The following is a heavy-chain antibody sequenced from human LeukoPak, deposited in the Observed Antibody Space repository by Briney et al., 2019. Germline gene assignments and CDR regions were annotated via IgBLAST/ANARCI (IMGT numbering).Heavy chain of an antibody. CDR2: ISGSGGST. CDR3: AKRVIVVVPAATSHYFDY. J-gene: IGHJ4*02. CDR1: GFTFSSYA. D-gene: IGHD2-2*01. Sequence: GGSLRLSCAASGFTFSSYAMSWVRQAPGKGLEWVSAISGSGGSTYYADSVKGRFTISRDNSKNTLYLQMNSLRAEDTAVYYCAKRVIVVVPAATSHYFDYWGQGTLVTVSS. V-gene: IGHV3-23*01.